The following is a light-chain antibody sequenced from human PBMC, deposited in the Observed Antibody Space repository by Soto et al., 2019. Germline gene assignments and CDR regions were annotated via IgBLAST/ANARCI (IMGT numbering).Light chain of an antibody. V-gene: IGLV2-14*02. CDR2: EAN. Sequence: QSVLTQPASVSGSPGQSITISCTGTSSDVGSYSLVSWYQQHPGKAPKLMIYEANKRPSGVSNRFSGSKSGNTASLTISGLQAEDEADYYCSSYSSSSALDVIFGGGTKVTVL. CDR1: SSDVGSYSL. CDR3: SSYSSSSALDVI. J-gene: IGLJ2*01.